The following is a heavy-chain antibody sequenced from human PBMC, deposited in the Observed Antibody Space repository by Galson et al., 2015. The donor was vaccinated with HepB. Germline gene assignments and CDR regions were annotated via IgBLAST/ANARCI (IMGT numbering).Heavy chain of an antibody. CDR1: GFTFSSYW. CDR2: IKQDGSEK. J-gene: IGHJ3*02. D-gene: IGHD2-21*01. CDR3: ASHTYTYCGGDCYYAFDI. V-gene: IGHV3-7*01. Sequence: SLRLSCAASGFTFSSYWMSWVRQAPGKGLEWVANIKQDGSEKYYVDSVKGRFTISRDNAKNSLYLQMNSLRAEDTAVYYCASHTYTYCGGDCYYAFDIWGQGTMVTVSS.